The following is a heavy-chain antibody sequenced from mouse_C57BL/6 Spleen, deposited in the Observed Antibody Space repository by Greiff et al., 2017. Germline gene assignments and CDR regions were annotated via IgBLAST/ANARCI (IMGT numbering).Heavy chain of an antibody. V-gene: IGHV5-6*02. CDR3: ARQELRLPYFDY. Sequence: DVMLVESGGDLVKPGGSLKLSCAASGFTFSSYGMSWVRQTPDKRLEWVATISSGGSYTYYPDSVKGRFTISRDNAKNTLYLQMSSLKSEDTAMYYCARQELRLPYFDYWGQGTTLTVSS. CDR1: GFTFSSYG. D-gene: IGHD3-2*02. J-gene: IGHJ2*01. CDR2: ISSGGSYT.